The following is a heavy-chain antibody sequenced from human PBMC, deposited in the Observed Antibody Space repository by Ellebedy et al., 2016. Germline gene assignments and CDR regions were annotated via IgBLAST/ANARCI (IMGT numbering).Heavy chain of an antibody. CDR3: ARHGDGYNFNY. CDR2: ISSGSDYI. J-gene: IGHJ4*02. D-gene: IGHD5-24*01. CDR1: GFSFSSYS. V-gene: IGHV3-21*01. Sequence: GESLKISCAASGFSFSSYSMNWVRQAPGKGLEWVATISSGSDYIYYADSVKGRFTISRGNAKNSLYLQMNSLRVEDTAVYYCARHGDGYNFNYWGQGTLVTVSS.